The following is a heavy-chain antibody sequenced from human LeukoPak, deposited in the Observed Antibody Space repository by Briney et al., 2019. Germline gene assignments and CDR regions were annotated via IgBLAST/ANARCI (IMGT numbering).Heavy chain of an antibody. V-gene: IGHV4-39*07. CDR3: AVLGGSGTWFDP. CDR1: GGSISSSSYY. Sequence: SETLSLTCTVSGGSISSSSYYWGWIRQPPGKGLEWIGNVYYSGSTYYNPSLKSRVTISVDTSKNQFSLKLSSVTAADTAVYYCAVLGGSGTWFDPWGQGTLVTVSS. CDR2: VYYSGST. J-gene: IGHJ5*02. D-gene: IGHD3-10*01.